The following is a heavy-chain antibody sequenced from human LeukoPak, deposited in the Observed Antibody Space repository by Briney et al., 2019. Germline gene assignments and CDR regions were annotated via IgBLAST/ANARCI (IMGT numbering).Heavy chain of an antibody. CDR2: INTNTGNP. CDR1: GYTFTSYT. V-gene: IGHV7-4-1*02. J-gene: IGHJ5*02. D-gene: IGHD3-22*01. CDR3: ARSFQGYDGSGFPTNWFDP. Sequence: ASVRVSCKASGYTFTSYTMNWVRQAPGQGLEWMGWINTNTGNPTYAQGFTGRFVFSLDTSVSTAYLQISSLKAEDTAVYYCARSFQGYDGSGFPTNWFDPWGQGTLVTVSS.